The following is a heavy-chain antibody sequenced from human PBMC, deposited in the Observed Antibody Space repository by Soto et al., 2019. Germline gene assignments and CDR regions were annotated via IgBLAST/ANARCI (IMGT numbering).Heavy chain of an antibody. CDR3: TTDYGSGSFFDY. V-gene: IGHV3-15*01. Sequence: EVQLVESGGGLVKPGGSLRLSCAASGFTFSNAWMSWVRQAPGKGLEWVGRIKSKTDGGTTDYAAPMKGRFTISRDDSKNTLYLQMNSLKTEDTAVYYCTTDYGSGSFFDYWGQGTLVTVSS. CDR2: IKSKTDGGTT. D-gene: IGHD3-10*01. J-gene: IGHJ4*02. CDR1: GFTFSNAW.